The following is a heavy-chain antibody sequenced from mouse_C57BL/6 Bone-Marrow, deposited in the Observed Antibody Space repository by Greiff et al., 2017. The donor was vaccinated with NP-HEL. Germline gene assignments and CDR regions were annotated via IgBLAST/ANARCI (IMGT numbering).Heavy chain of an antibody. Sequence: VQLQQSGAELVKPGASVKISCKASGYEFSNYWMNWVKQRPGQGLEWIEQIYPGDGETNYNGKFKDKATLTADKSSSTAYMQLSSLTSEDSAVYFCARGAYWGQGTLVTVSA. CDR2: IYPGDGET. CDR3: ARGAY. CDR1: GYEFSNYW. V-gene: IGHV1-80*01. J-gene: IGHJ3*01.